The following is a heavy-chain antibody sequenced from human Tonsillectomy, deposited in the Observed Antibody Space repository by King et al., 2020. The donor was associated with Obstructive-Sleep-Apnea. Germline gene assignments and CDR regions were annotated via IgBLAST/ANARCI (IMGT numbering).Heavy chain of an antibody. CDR3: AIGVERYDILTGYPFDY. Sequence: VQLVQSGAEVKKPGSSVKVFCKSSGDTFSSYAIIWVRQAPGQGLEWMGRIIPILGIANYAQKFPGRVTITADKSTSTAYMELSSLRSEDTAVYYCAIGVERYDILTGYPFDYWGQGTLVTVSS. CDR1: GDTFSSYA. D-gene: IGHD3-9*01. V-gene: IGHV1-69*09. J-gene: IGHJ4*02. CDR2: IIPILGIA.